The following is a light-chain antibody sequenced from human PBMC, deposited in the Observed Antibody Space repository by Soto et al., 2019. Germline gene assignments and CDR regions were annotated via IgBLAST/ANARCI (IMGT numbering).Light chain of an antibody. Sequence: DIQMTQSPSSVSASVGDTVTITCRASQGIYSRLAWYQQNPGKAPELLSYATSTLQNGVPSRFSGSGLGTDFTLSISSLQPEDSASYFCQQTDDFPLTFGGGTKVDIK. CDR2: ATS. J-gene: IGKJ4*01. V-gene: IGKV1D-12*01. CDR1: QGIYSR. CDR3: QQTDDFPLT.